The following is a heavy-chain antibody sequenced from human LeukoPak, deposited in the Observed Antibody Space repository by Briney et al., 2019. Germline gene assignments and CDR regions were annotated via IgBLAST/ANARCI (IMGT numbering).Heavy chain of an antibody. J-gene: IGHJ4*02. CDR3: AKDQRTYGSGSFYYFDY. CDR1: GFTFSSYA. Sequence: AGGSLRLSCAASGFTFSSYAMSWVRQAPGKGPEWVSAISGSGGSTYYADSVKGRFTISRDNSKNTLYLQMNSLRAEDTAVYYCAKDQRTYGSGSFYYFDYWGLGTLVTVSS. CDR2: ISGSGGST. D-gene: IGHD3-10*01. V-gene: IGHV3-23*01.